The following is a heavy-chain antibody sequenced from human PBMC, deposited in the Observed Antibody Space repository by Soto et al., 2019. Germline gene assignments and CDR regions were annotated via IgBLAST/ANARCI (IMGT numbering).Heavy chain of an antibody. D-gene: IGHD3-3*01. V-gene: IGHV1-69*13. CDR2: IIPIFGTA. CDR3: ARKYYDHRLDYYGMDV. Sequence: GASVKVSCKASGGTFSSYAISWVRQAPGQGLEWMGGIIPIFGTANYAQKFQGRVTITADESTSTAYMELSSLRSEDTAVYYCARKYYDHRLDYYGMDVWGQGTTVTVSS. CDR1: GGTFSSYA. J-gene: IGHJ6*02.